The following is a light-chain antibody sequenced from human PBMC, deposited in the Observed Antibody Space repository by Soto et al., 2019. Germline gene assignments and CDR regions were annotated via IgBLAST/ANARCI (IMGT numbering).Light chain of an antibody. CDR1: QSVSNNY. CDR2: GSS. V-gene: IGKV3-20*01. J-gene: IGKJ2*01. CDR3: QQYGSSPPYT. Sequence: EVVLTQSPCTLSLSPGERATLSGRASQSVSNNYFAWYQQKPGQAPRLLIFGSSDSATGIPDRFSGSGSGTDFTLTISRLEPEDFAVYYCQQYGSSPPYTFGQGTKLEIK.